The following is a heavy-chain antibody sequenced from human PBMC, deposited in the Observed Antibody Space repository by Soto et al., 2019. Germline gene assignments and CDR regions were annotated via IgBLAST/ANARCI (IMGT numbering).Heavy chain of an antibody. CDR3: ATGTTVTTNYYYYGMDV. V-gene: IGHV1-24*01. J-gene: IGHJ6*02. CDR2: FDPEDGET. CDR1: GYTLTELS. Sequence: GASVKVSCKVSGYTLTELSMHWVRQAPGKGLEWMGGFDPEDGETIYAQKFQGRVTMTEDTSTDTAYMELSSLRSEDTAVYYCATGTTVTTNYYYYGMDVWGQGTTVTVSS. D-gene: IGHD4-17*01.